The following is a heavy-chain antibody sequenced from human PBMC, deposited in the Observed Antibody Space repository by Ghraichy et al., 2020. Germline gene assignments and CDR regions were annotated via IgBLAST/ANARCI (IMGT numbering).Heavy chain of an antibody. V-gene: IGHV4-4*02. D-gene: IGHD6-13*01. J-gene: IGHJ5*02. CDR1: GGSISSSNW. Sequence: SETLSLTCAVSGGSISSSNWWSWVRQPPGKGLEWIGEIYHSGSTNYNPSLKSRVTISVDKSKNQFSLKLSSVTAADTAVYYCVRDLVGGAAAGSRTVPWGQGTLVTVSS. CDR2: IYHSGST. CDR3: VRDLVGGAAAGSRTVP.